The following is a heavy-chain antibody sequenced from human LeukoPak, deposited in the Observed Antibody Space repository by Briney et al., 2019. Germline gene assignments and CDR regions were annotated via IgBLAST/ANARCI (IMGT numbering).Heavy chain of an antibody. CDR1: GFTFSDYY. D-gene: IGHD2-2*02. J-gene: IGHJ4*02. Sequence: GGSLRLSCAASGFTFSDYYMSWIRQAQGEGLEWVSYISSSGSTIYYADSVKGRFTISRDNAKNSLYLQMNSLRAEDTAVYYCARVHCSSTSCYRGHFDYWGQGTLVTVSS. CDR3: ARVHCSSTSCYRGHFDY. CDR2: ISSSGSTI. V-gene: IGHV3-11*01.